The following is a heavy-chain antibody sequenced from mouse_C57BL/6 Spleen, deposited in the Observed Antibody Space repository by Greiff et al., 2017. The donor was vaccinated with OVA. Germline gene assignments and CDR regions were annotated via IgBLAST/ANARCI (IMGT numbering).Heavy chain of an antibody. V-gene: IGHV1-61*01. Sequence: QVQLQQSGAELVRPGSSVKLSCKASGYTFTSYWMDWVKQRPGQGLEWIGNIYPSDSETHYNQKFKDKATLTVDKSSSTAYMQLSSLTSEDSAVYYCARTGYSNYVGAMDYWGQGTSVTVSS. CDR2: IYPSDSET. J-gene: IGHJ4*01. CDR1: GYTFTSYW. D-gene: IGHD2-5*01. CDR3: ARTGYSNYVGAMDY.